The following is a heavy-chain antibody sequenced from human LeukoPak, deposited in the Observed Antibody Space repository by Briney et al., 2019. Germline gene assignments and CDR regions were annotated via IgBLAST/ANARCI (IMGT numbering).Heavy chain of an antibody. CDR1: GGSISSGSYY. V-gene: IGHV4-61*02. D-gene: IGHD3-16*01. J-gene: IGHJ4*02. CDR3: AGGKATFDY. CDR2: IYISGST. Sequence: SETLSLTCTVSGGSISSGSYYWSWIRQPAGKGLEWIGRIYISGSTNYNPSLKSRATISVDTSKNQFSLKLSSVTAADTAVYYCAGGKATFDYWGQGTLVTVSS.